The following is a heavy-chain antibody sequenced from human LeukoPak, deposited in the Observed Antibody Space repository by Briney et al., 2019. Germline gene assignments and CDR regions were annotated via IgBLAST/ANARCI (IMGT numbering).Heavy chain of an antibody. CDR1: GGSISSSSYY. Sequence: SETLSLTCTVSGGSISSSSYYWGWIRQPSGNGLEWIGSIYYSGGTYYNPSLKSRVTISVDTSKNQFSLKLSSVTAADTAVYYCARLSGYSYGLFDYWGQGTLVTVSS. V-gene: IGHV4-39*01. CDR3: ARLSGYSYGLFDY. J-gene: IGHJ4*02. CDR2: IYYSGGT. D-gene: IGHD5-18*01.